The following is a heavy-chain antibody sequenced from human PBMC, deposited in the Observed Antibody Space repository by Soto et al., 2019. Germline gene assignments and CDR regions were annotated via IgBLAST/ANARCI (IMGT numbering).Heavy chain of an antibody. D-gene: IGHD6-19*01. CDR2: INHSGST. CDR1: GGSFSGYY. J-gene: IGHJ4*02. Sequence: TLSLTCAVYGGSFSGYYWSWIRQPPGKGLEWIGEINHSGSTNYNPSLKSRVTISVDTSKNQCSLNLSSVTAADTAVYYCASINSSGWYRFDYWGQGTLVTVSS. V-gene: IGHV4-34*01. CDR3: ASINSSGWYRFDY.